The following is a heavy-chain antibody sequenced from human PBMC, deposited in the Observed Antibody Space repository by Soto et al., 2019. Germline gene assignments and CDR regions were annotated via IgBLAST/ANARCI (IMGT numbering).Heavy chain of an antibody. Sequence: SVKVSCKASGGTFSSYAISWVRQAPGQGLEWMGGIIPIFGTANYAQKFQGRVTITADESTSTAYMELSSLRSEDTAVYYCASRPTQGYYYYYSMDVCGEGTPVTVSS. CDR3: ASRPTQGYYYYYSMDV. D-gene: IGHD6-6*01. CDR2: IIPIFGTA. CDR1: GGTFSSYA. V-gene: IGHV1-69*13. J-gene: IGHJ6*04.